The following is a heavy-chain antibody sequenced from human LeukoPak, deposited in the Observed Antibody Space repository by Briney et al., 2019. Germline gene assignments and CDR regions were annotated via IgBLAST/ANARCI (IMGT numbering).Heavy chain of an antibody. V-gene: IGHV3-23*01. CDR3: ARDGRRVAGTVLGY. J-gene: IGHJ4*02. D-gene: IGHD6-19*01. CDR1: GFSFTNYA. Sequence: GGSLRLSCAASGFSFTNYAMSWVRQAPARGPEWVSSLRGDGETFYADSVKGRFTISRDNSKNTLYLQMNSLRAEDTAVYYCARDGRRVAGTVLGYWGQGTLVTVSS. CDR2: LRGDGET.